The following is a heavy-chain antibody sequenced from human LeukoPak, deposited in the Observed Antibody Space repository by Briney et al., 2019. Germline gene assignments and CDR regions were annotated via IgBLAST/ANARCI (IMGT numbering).Heavy chain of an antibody. V-gene: IGHV3-74*01. D-gene: IGHD4-11*01. CDR2: INSDGSIT. CDR1: GLTFTTYW. CDR3: VRGNDYSVFYI. J-gene: IGHJ3*02. Sequence: GGSLRLSCAASGLTFTTYWMHWVRQAPGKGLLWVSRINSDGSITNYADSVKGRFTISRDNVKNTLYLQMNSLRAEDTAVYYCVRGNDYSVFYIWGQGTMLTVSS.